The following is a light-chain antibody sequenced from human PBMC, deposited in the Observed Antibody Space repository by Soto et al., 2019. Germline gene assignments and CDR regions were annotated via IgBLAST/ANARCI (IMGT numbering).Light chain of an antibody. CDR1: SSDLAIYNY. Sequence: QSALTQPASVSGSPGQSITISCTGTSSDLAIYNYVSWYQQQPGKAPKLIIYEVTNRPSGVSNRFSGSKSGNTASLTISGLQAEDEADYYCSSYTTSSTRVFGTGTKLTVL. V-gene: IGLV2-14*01. CDR2: EVT. CDR3: SSYTTSSTRV. J-gene: IGLJ1*01.